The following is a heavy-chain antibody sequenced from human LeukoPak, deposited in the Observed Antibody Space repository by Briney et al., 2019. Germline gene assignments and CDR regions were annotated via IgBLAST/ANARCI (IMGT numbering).Heavy chain of an antibody. CDR1: GYSLTSGYY. Sequence: SETLSLTCTVSGYSLTSGYYWGWIRQPPGKGLEWIGYIYYSGSTNYNPSLKSRVTISVDTSKNQFSLKLSSVTAADTAVYYCARDNRLRVVTYYYYYMDVWGKGTTVTISS. V-gene: IGHV4-38-2*02. D-gene: IGHD3-3*01. CDR3: ARDNRLRVVTYYYYYMDV. J-gene: IGHJ6*03. CDR2: IYYSGST.